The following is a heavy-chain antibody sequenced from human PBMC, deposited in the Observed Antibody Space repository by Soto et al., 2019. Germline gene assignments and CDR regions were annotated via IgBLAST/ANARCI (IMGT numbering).Heavy chain of an antibody. D-gene: IGHD6-13*01. CDR3: AVHTIIAAAGTSYFDY. CDR2: ISAYKGNT. CDR1: GYTFTSYG. V-gene: IGHV1-18*04. J-gene: IGHJ4*02. Sequence: ASVKVSCKASGYTFTSYGISWVRQAPGQGLEVTGWISAYKGNTNYAQKLQGRVTMHTDTSTSTAYMELRSLRSDDTAVYYCAVHTIIAAAGTSYFDYWGQGTLVTVSS.